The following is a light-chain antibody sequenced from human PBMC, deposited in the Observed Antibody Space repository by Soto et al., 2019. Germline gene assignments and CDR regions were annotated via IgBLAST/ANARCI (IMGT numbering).Light chain of an antibody. J-gene: IGLJ1*01. V-gene: IGLV1-40*01. Sequence: QSVLTQPPSVSGAPGQRVTISCSGSSSNIGAGYDVHWYQQLPGKAPKLLIYANNNRPSGGPDRFSGSKSVTSASLAIAGLQAEDEADYYCQSYDSSLTVFGTGTKVTVL. CDR2: ANN. CDR3: QSYDSSLTV. CDR1: SSNIGAGYD.